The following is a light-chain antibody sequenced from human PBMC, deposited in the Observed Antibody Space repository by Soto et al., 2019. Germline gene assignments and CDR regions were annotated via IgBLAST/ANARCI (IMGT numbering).Light chain of an antibody. V-gene: IGKV3-15*01. CDR2: GAS. J-gene: IGKJ1*01. CDR1: QSVSNH. Sequence: EVVMTQSPATLSVSPGEGATLSCRASQSVSNHLAWYQQRPGQAPRILIYGASTRATGIPARFSGSGSGTEFTLTISSLQSEDFALYYCQHYINWPRTFGQGTNVEIK. CDR3: QHYINWPRT.